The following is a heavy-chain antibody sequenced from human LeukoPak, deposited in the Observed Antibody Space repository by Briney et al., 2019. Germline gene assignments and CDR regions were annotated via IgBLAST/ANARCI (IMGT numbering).Heavy chain of an antibody. CDR3: ARHPVHRDDYNAD. Sequence: PSETLSLTCTISGAAISGFYWSWIRQPPWKGLEWIGSINYSGSTNYNPSLKSRVTISIDTSKNRMSLRLISVTAADTAVYYCARHPVHRDDYNADWGQRALVSVSS. D-gene: IGHD5-24*01. CDR2: INYSGST. J-gene: IGHJ4*02. V-gene: IGHV4-59*01. CDR1: GAAISGFY.